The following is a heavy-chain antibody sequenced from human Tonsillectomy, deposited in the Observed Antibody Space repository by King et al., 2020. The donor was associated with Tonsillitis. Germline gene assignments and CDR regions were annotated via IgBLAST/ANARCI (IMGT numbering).Heavy chain of an antibody. CDR1: GDSISSDGHY. D-gene: IGHD3-10*01. Sequence: VQLQESGPRLERPLQTLTLTCSVSGDSISSDGHYWSWIRQHPEKGLEWIGYIYYTGSTYYNPSLKSRVTISVDTSKNEFHLKMRSMTTADTAVYYCARGSRDSGNFYNWYVDVCGRGTRVGVSA. V-gene: IGHV4-31*03. J-gene: IGHJ2*01. CDR2: IYYTGST. CDR3: ARGSRDSGNFYNWYVDV.